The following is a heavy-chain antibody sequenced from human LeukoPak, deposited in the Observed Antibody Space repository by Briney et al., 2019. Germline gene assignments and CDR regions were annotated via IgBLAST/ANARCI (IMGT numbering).Heavy chain of an antibody. CDR3: ARGTYYYDSSGYYYSPYYFDY. CDR1: GGSISSGGYS. Sequence: SETLSLTCAVSGGSISSGGYSWSWIRQPPGKGLEWIGYIYHSGSTYYNQSLKSRVTISVDRSKNQFSLKLSSVTAADTAVYYCARGTYYYDSSGYYYSPYYFDYWGQGTLVTVSS. CDR2: IYHSGST. J-gene: IGHJ4*02. D-gene: IGHD3-22*01. V-gene: IGHV4-30-2*01.